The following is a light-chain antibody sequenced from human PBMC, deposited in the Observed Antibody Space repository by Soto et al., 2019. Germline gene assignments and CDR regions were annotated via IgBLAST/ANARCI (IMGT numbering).Light chain of an antibody. CDR2: DAS. CDR3: QQYHWT. CDR1: QSIGSW. Sequence: DIQMTQSPSTLSASVGDRVTITCRASQSIGSWLAWYQQKPGKAPKLLIYDASSLASGVPSRFSGSGSGTEITLTTDSLQPDDFATYYCQQYHWTFGPGTKVDIK. J-gene: IGKJ3*01. V-gene: IGKV1-5*01.